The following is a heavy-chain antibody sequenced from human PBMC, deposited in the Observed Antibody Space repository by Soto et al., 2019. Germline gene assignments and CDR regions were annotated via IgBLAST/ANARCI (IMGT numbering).Heavy chain of an antibody. Sequence: QVQLVQSGAEVKKPGASVKVSCKASGYTFTSYGISWVRQAPGQGLEWMGWISAYNGNTNYAQKLQGRVTMTTDTAASTAYRELRSLRSADTAVYYCAREGYYDSSGYQYGMDVWGQGTTVTVSS. CDR1: GYTFTSYG. D-gene: IGHD3-22*01. V-gene: IGHV1-18*01. CDR3: AREGYYDSSGYQYGMDV. J-gene: IGHJ6*02. CDR2: ISAYNGNT.